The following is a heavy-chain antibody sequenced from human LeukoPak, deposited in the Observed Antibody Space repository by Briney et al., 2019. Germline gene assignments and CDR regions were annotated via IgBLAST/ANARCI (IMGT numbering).Heavy chain of an antibody. D-gene: IGHD6-19*01. CDR2: FDHEDGET. V-gene: IGHV1-24*01. J-gene: IGHJ4*02. CDR1: GYTLTELS. CDR3: ARRSGIAVAGAFDY. Sequence: GASVKVSCKVSGYTLTELSMHWVRQAPGKGLEWMGGFDHEDGETIYAQKFQGRVTMTEETSTDTDYMELSSLRSEDTAVYYCARRSGIAVAGAFDYWGQGTLVTVSS.